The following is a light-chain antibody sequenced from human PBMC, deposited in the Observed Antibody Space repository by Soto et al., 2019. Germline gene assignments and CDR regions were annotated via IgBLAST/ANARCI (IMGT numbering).Light chain of an antibody. CDR1: QSVSSY. CDR3: QRYGSSPPHT. V-gene: IGKV3-20*01. CDR2: GAS. Sequence: EIVLTQSPATLSLSPGEGATLSCRASQSVSSYLAWYQQKPGQAPRLLISGASSRATGIPERFSGSGSGTDFTLTISRLESEDFAVYYCQRYGSSPPHTFGQGTKVDIK. J-gene: IGKJ2*01.